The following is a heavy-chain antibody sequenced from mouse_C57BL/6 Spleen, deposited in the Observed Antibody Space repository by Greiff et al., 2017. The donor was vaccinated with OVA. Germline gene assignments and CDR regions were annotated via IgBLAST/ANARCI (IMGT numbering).Heavy chain of an antibody. Sequence: VQLQQSGPELVKPGASVKISCKASGYAFSSSWMNWVKQRPGKGLEWIGRIYPGDGDTNYNGKFKGKATLTADKASRTAYMQLSSLTSEDSAVYFCARGNWDFDYWGQGTTLTVSS. CDR1: GYAFSSSW. D-gene: IGHD4-1*01. V-gene: IGHV1-82*01. CDR2: IYPGDGDT. J-gene: IGHJ2*01. CDR3: ARGNWDFDY.